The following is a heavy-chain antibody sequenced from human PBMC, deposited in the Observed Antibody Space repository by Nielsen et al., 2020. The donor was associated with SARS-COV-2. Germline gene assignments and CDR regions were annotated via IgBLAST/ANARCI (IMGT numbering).Heavy chain of an antibody. J-gene: IGHJ4*02. CDR2: ISSSSSYT. D-gene: IGHD5-18*01. V-gene: IGHV3-11*05. CDR1: GFTFSDYY. CDR3: SRDLGRGYSQIDY. Sequence: GGSLRLSCAASGFTFSDYYMSWIRQAPGKGLEWVSYISSSSSYTNYADSVKGRFTISRDNAKNSLYLQMNSLRAEDTAVYYCSRDLGRGYSQIDYWGQGTLVTVSS.